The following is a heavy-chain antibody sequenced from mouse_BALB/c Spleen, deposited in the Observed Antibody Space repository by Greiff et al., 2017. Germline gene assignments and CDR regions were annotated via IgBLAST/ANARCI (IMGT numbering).Heavy chain of an antibody. J-gene: IGHJ1*01. CDR1: GYTFTSYY. D-gene: IGHD1-2*01. V-gene: IGHV1S81*02. CDR2: INPSNGGT. CDR3: TRSEGHYYAWYFDV. Sequence: QVQLQQSGAELVKPGASVKLSCKASGYTFTSYYMYWVKQRPGQGLEWIGEINPSNGGTNFNEKFKSKATLTVDKSSSTAYMQLSSLTSEDSAVYYCTRSEGHYYAWYFDVWGAGTTVSVSS.